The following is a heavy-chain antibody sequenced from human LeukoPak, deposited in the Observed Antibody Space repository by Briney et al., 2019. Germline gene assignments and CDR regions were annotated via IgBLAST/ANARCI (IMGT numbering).Heavy chain of an antibody. J-gene: IGHJ5*02. CDR3: ARDRAAYCGGDCYPNWFDP. CDR1: GGSIRSSSHN. V-gene: IGHV4-61*02. D-gene: IGHD2-21*02. CDR2: IYTSGST. Sequence: PSETLSLTCTVSGGSIRSSSHNWDWIRQPPGKGLEWIGRIYTSGSTNYNPSLKSRVTISVDTSKNQFSLKLSSVTAADTAVYYCARDRAAYCGGDCYPNWFDPWGQGTLVTVSS.